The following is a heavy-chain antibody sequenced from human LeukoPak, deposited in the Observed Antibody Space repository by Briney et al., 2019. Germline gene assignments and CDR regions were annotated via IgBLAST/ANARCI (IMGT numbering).Heavy chain of an antibody. CDR2: ISYDGSNK. D-gene: IGHD3-3*01. V-gene: IGHV3-30*03. CDR3: ARDLDDFWSGPVFGY. CDR1: GFTFSSYG. Sequence: GGSLRLSCAASGFTFSSYGMHWVRQAPGKGLEWVAVISYDGSNKYYADSVKGRFTISRDNSKNTLYLQMNSLRAEDTAVYYCARDLDDFWSGPVFGYWGQGTLVTVSS. J-gene: IGHJ4*02.